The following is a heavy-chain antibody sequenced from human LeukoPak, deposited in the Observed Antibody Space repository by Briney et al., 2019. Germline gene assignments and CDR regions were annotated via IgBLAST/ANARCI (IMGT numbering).Heavy chain of an antibody. CDR2: ISGSGGST. CDR3: AKRSPMVRGVMGAFDI. Sequence: GGSLRLSCAASGFTFNNYAMSWVRQAPGKGLEWVSSISGSGGSTYYADSVKGRFTISRDNSKNTLYLQMNSLRAEDTAVYYCAKRSPMVRGVMGAFDIWGQGTMVTVSS. V-gene: IGHV3-23*01. J-gene: IGHJ3*02. D-gene: IGHD3-10*01. CDR1: GFTFNNYA.